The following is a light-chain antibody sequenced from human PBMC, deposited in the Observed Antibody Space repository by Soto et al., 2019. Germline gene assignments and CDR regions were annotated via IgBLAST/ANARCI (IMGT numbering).Light chain of an antibody. J-gene: IGLJ3*02. CDR3: QSYDSSLSASV. V-gene: IGLV1-40*01. CDR2: GNS. CDR1: SSNIGAGYD. Sequence: QSVLTQPPSVSGAPGQRVTISCTGSSSNIGAGYDVHWYQQLPGTAPKLLIYGNSNRPSGVPDRFSGSKSGTSASLPITGLQAQDEADYYCQSYDSSLSASVFGEGTKVTVL.